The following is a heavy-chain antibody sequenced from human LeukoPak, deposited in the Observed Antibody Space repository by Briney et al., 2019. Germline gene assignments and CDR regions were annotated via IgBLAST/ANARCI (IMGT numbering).Heavy chain of an antibody. CDR1: GFTVSRNY. Sequence: GGSLRLSCAASGFTVSRNYMSWVRQAPGKGLEWVSVIYSGGSTYYADSVKGRFTISRDNSKNTLYLQMNSLRAEDTAVYYCARIYYDSSADAFDIWGQGTMVTVSS. V-gene: IGHV3-53*01. D-gene: IGHD3-22*01. J-gene: IGHJ3*02. CDR3: ARIYYDSSADAFDI. CDR2: IYSGGST.